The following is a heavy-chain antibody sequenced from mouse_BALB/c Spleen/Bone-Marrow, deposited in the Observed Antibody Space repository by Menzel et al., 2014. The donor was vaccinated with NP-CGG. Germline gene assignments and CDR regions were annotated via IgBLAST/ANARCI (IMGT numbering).Heavy chain of an antibody. D-gene: IGHD2-14*01. CDR1: GYTFTSYW. CDR2: INPSNGRA. V-gene: IGHV1S81*02. Sequence: QVQLQQSGAELVKPGASVNLSCKASGYTFTSYWVYWVKQRPGQGLEWIGEINPSNGRANYNEKFKNKATLTVDKSTSTAYMQVSSLTSEDSAVYYCARRDFRFWFAYWGQGTLVTVSA. J-gene: IGHJ3*01. CDR3: ARRDFRFWFAY.